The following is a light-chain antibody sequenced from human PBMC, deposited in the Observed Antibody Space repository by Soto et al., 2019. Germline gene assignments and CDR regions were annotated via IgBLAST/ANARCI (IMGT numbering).Light chain of an antibody. CDR3: AAWDASLNWV. Sequence: QSVLTQPPSASGTPGQRVTISCSGSSSNIGRDTVNWYLQLPGTAPKLLIYSNNQRPSGVPDRFSGSKSGTSASLAISGLQSEDEADYYCAAWDASLNWVFGGGTKLTVL. CDR2: SNN. J-gene: IGLJ3*02. CDR1: SSNIGRDT. V-gene: IGLV1-44*01.